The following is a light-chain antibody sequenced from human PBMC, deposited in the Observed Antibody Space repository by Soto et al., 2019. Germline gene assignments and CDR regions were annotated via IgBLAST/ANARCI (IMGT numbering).Light chain of an antibody. J-gene: IGKJ1*01. CDR1: QTVRPN. V-gene: IGKV3-15*01. CDR2: NAF. CDR3: QKYNSWPWT. Sequence: VMTQNPATPSVSPEDRVTLSCSASQTVRPNLAWYQRKPGQAPRLLIHNAFTRATGVPVRSRGTESGTGFTITISSLQSEDCAVYVCQKYNSWPWTFGPGTKVDI.